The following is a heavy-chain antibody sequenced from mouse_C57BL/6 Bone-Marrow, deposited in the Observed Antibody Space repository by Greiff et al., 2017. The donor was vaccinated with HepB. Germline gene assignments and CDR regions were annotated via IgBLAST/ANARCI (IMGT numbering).Heavy chain of an antibody. Sequence: EVQLVESGGGLVQPKGSLKLSCAASGFTFNTYAMHWVRQAPGKGLEWVARIRSKSSNYATYSADSVKDRFTISRDDSQSMLYLQMNNLKTEDTAMYYCVRDYYGSSPYWYFDVWGTGTTVTVSS. CDR2: IRSKSSNYAT. CDR1: GFTFNTYA. V-gene: IGHV10-3*01. J-gene: IGHJ1*03. D-gene: IGHD1-1*01. CDR3: VRDYYGSSPYWYFDV.